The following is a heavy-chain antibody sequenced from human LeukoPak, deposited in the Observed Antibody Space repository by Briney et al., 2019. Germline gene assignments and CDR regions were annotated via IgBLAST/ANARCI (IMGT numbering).Heavy chain of an antibody. J-gene: IGHJ3*02. V-gene: IGHV3-23*01. CDR1: GFTFSRFA. CDR2: ISSSGSSA. Sequence: GGSLRLSCEISGFTFSRFAMNWVRQAPGQGLEWTSIISSSGSSAYYADSVKGRFIVSRDNFKNTVNLEMSSLRVEDTAVYYCVPEGFDIWGQGKMVTVSS. CDR3: VPEGFDI.